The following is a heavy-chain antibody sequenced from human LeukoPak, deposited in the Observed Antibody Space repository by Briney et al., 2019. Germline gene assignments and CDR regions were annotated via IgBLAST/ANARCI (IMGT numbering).Heavy chain of an antibody. CDR2: ISGNSGDI. CDR1: GFTFSSYG. V-gene: IGHV3-21*05. J-gene: IGHJ4*02. Sequence: PGGSLRLSCAASGFTFSSYGMHWVRQAPGKGLEWLSYISGNSGDINYLDSVRGRFTISRDNAKNSLYLQMNSLRVEDTAVYYCTRDPRRLDYLGQGTLVTVSS. CDR3: TRDPRRLDY.